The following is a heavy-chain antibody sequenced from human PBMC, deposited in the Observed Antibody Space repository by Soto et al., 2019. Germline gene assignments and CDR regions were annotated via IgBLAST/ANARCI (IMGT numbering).Heavy chain of an antibody. V-gene: IGHV1-3*01. CDR1: GYTFTSYA. J-gene: IGHJ5*02. CDR3: ARFMVSPPSRVVPAATTCFAP. Sequence: ASVKVSCKASGYTFTSYAMHWVRQAPGQRLEWMGWINAGNGNTKYSQKFQGRVTITRDTSASTAYMELSSLRSEDTAVYYCARFMVSPPSRVVPAATTCFAPWGQGTLVTVSP. D-gene: IGHD2-2*01. CDR2: INAGNGNT.